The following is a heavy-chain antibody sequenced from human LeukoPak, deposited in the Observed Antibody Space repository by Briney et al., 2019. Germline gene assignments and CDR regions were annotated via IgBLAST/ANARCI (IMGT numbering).Heavy chain of an antibody. J-gene: IGHJ4*02. Sequence: SSETLSLTCTVSGGSISSYYWSWIRQPPGKGLEWIGDIYYSGSTNYNPSLKGRVTISVDTSKNQFSLKLSSVTAADTAVYYCARDLLGVRGVRQFDYWGQGTLVTVSS. V-gene: IGHV4-59*12. CDR1: GGSISSYY. D-gene: IGHD2-8*02. CDR2: IYYSGST. CDR3: ARDLLGVRGVRQFDY.